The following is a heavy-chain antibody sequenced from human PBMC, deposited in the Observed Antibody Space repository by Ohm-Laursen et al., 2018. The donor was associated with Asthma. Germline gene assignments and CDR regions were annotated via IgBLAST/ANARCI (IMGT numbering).Heavy chain of an antibody. CDR2: TYPGDSDT. CDR3: ARHSFPPSYYDSSGYPDY. CDR1: GYSFTSYW. V-gene: IGHV5-51*01. D-gene: IGHD3-22*01. J-gene: IGHJ4*02. Sequence: ESLRISCKGSGYSFTSYWIGWVRQMPGKGLEWMGITYPGDSDTRYSPSFQGQVTISADKSISTAYLQWSSLKASDTAMYYCARHSFPPSYYDSSGYPDYWGQGTLVTASS.